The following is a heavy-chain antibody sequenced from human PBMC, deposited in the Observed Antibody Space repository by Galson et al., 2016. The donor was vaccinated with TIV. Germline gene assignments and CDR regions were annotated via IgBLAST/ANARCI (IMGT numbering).Heavy chain of an antibody. CDR2: TIPIFGTA. Sequence: SVKVSCKASGGIFSNYGINWVRQAPGQGLEWMGGTIPIFGTAIYAQKFQGRVTITADRSTTTVYMELSSLRSEDTAVYYWARGALKYHYDSSGYFFDYWGQGTLVTVSS. CDR1: GGIFSNYG. CDR3: ARGALKYHYDSSGYFFDY. J-gene: IGHJ4*02. V-gene: IGHV1-69*06. D-gene: IGHD3-22*01.